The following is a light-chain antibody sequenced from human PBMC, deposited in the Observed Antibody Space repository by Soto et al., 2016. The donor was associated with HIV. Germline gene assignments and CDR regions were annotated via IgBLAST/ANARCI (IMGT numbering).Light chain of an antibody. CDR2: QDN. CDR1: KLDNLY. V-gene: IGLV3-1*01. Sequence: SYELTQPPSVSVSPGQTASITCSGDKLDNLYTCWYQQRPGQSPVVVIYQDNKRPSGIPERFSGSNSGNTATLTISGTQPMDEADYYCQTWDSTTHVVFGGGTKLTV. J-gene: IGLJ2*01. CDR3: QTWDSTTHVV.